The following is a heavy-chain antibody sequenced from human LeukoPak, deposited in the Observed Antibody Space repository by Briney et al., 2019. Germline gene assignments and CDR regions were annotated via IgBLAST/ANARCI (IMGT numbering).Heavy chain of an antibody. CDR1: GYTFTGYY. Sequence: ASVKVSCKASGYTFTGYYMRWVRQAPGQGLEWMGRINPNSGGTNYAQKFQGRVTTTRDTSISTAYMELSRLRSDDTAVYYCGQYYYDSSGYYDAFDIWGQGTMVTVSS. V-gene: IGHV1-2*06. J-gene: IGHJ3*02. CDR3: GQYYYDSSGYYDAFDI. CDR2: INPNSGGT. D-gene: IGHD3-22*01.